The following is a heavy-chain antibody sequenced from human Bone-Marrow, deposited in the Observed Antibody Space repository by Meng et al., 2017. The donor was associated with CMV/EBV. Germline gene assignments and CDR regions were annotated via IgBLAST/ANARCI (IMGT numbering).Heavy chain of an antibody. J-gene: IGHJ6*02. D-gene: IGHD3-3*01. Sequence: GGSLRLSCAASGVTVSGTYRSWVRQAPGKGLVWVSVIFNDGRTYYADSVKGRFTISRDNSKNTLYLQMNSLRAEDTAVYYCARNNRHDFWSDYGMDVWGQGTTVTVSS. V-gene: IGHV3-53*01. CDR1: GVTVSGTY. CDR2: IFNDGRT. CDR3: ARNNRHDFWSDYGMDV.